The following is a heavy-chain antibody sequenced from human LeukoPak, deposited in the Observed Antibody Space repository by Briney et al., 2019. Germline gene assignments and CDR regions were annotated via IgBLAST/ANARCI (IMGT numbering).Heavy chain of an antibody. CDR2: IYYSGST. CDR1: GGSISSSSYY. J-gene: IGHJ6*03. CDR3: ARDLLNHIAPYYYMDV. V-gene: IGHV4-39*07. Sequence: SETLSLTCTVSGGSISSSSYYWGWIRQPPGTGLEWIGSIYYSGSTYYNPSLKSRVTISVDTSKNQFSLKLSSVTAADTAVYYCARDLLNHIAPYYYMDVWGKGTTVTVSS. D-gene: IGHD6-13*01.